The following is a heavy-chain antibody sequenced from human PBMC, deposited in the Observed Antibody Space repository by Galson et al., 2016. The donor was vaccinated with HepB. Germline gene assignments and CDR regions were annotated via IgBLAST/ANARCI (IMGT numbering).Heavy chain of an antibody. CDR3: ARGEIGTLPYYYFGMDV. CDR2: ISSSSGDS. CDR1: GFTFSTYS. J-gene: IGHJ6*02. Sequence: LRLSCAASGFTFSTYSMTWVRQAPGKGLEWISYISSSSGDSFYADSVKGRFTISRDNAKNSLYLKMSSLTDDDTAVYYCARGEIGTLPYYYFGMDVWGQGTTVTVSS. D-gene: IGHD1-1*01. V-gene: IGHV3-48*02.